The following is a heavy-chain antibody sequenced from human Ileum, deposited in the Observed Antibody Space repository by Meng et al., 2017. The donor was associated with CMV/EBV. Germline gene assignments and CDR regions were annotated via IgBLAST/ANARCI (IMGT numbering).Heavy chain of an antibody. CDR2: IIHNGDST. V-gene: IGHV3-23*01. CDR1: TFSNYA. Sequence: TFSNYAMGWVRQAPGKGLEWVSAIIHNGDSTFYADSVKGRFTISRDNSKNTIYLQMNSLRAEDTALYYCAKDGLSYDGSTHVYYFDSWGQGTLVTVSS. J-gene: IGHJ4*02. D-gene: IGHD3-22*01. CDR3: AKDGLSYDGSTHVYYFDS.